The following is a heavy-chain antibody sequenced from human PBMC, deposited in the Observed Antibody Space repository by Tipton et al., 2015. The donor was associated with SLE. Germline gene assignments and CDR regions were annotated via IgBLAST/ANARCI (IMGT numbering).Heavy chain of an antibody. CDR2: IYHSGNT. CDR3: ARLVTLSRIDF. Sequence: LRLSCTVSGGSISNYSWSWIRQPPGKGLEWIGSIYHSGNTYSNPSLKSRVTISVDTSKNQFSLDLSSVTAADTAVYYCARLVTLSRIDFWGQGTLVTVSS. D-gene: IGHD2-21*02. CDR1: GGSISNYS. V-gene: IGHV4-59*12. J-gene: IGHJ4*02.